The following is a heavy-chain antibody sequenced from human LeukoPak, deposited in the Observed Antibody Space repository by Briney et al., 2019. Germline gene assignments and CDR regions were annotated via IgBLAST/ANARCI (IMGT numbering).Heavy chain of an antibody. CDR2: IYTSGST. CDR1: GGSISSYY. D-gene: IGHD6-6*01. Sequence: SETLSLTCTVSGGSISSYYWSWIRQPPGKGLEWIGYIYTSGSTNYNPSLKSRVTISVDTSKNQFSLKLSSVTAADTAVYYCARQYSSSSFFDYWGQGTLVTVSS. V-gene: IGHV4-4*09. J-gene: IGHJ4*02. CDR3: ARQYSSSSFFDY.